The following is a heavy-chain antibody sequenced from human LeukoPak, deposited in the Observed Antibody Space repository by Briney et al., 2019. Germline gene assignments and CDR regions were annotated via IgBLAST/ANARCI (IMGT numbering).Heavy chain of an antibody. CDR1: GFTFSSYA. CDR3: AKARSGWYGVEDY. J-gene: IGHJ4*02. Sequence: GGSLRLSCAASGFTFSSYAMSWVRQAPGKGLEWVSAISGSGGSTYYADSVKGRFTISRDNSKNTLYLRMNSLRAEDTAVYYCAKARSGWYGVEDYWGQGTLVTVSS. D-gene: IGHD6-19*01. V-gene: IGHV3-23*01. CDR2: ISGSGGST.